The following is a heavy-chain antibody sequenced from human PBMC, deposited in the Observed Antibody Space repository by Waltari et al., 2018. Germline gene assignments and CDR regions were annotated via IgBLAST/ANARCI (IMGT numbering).Heavy chain of an antibody. CDR1: GYTFTSYY. V-gene: IGHV1-46*03. CDR3: ARGGGKQLDFDY. J-gene: IGHJ4*02. CDR2: INPSGGST. Sequence: QVQLVQSGAEVKKPGASVKVSCKASGYTFTSYYMNWVRQAPGQGLEWMRIINPSGGSTSYAQKFQGRVTMTRDTSTSTGDMELSSLRSEDTAVYYCARGGGKQLDFDYWGQGTLVTVSS. D-gene: IGHD6-6*01.